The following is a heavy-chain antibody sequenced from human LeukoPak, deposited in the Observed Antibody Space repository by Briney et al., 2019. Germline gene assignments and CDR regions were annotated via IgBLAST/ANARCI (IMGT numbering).Heavy chain of an antibody. V-gene: IGHV3-30*01. CDR2: ISYDGSNK. CDR3: ARQYQLLYFDY. CDR1: GFTFSSYA. D-gene: IGHD2-2*01. J-gene: IGHJ4*02. Sequence: GGSLRLSCAASGFTFSSYAMHWVRQAPGKGLEGVAVISYDGSNKYYADSVKGRFTISRDNSKNTLYLQMNSLRAEDTAVYYCARQYQLLYFDYWGQGTLVTVSS.